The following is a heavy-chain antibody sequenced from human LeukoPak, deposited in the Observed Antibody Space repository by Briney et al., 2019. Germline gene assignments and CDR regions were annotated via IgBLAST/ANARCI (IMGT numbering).Heavy chain of an antibody. CDR2: INHSGST. V-gene: IGHV4-34*01. J-gene: IGHJ4*02. CDR3: ASVSAHYYDSTGHGYYFDY. CDR1: GGSFSGYY. Sequence: SGTLSLTCAVYGGSFSGYYWSWIRQPPARGLEWIGEINHSGSTNYNPSLKSRVTISVDTSKNQFSLKLSSVTAADTAVYYCASVSAHYYDSTGHGYYFDYWGQGTLVTVSS. D-gene: IGHD3-22*01.